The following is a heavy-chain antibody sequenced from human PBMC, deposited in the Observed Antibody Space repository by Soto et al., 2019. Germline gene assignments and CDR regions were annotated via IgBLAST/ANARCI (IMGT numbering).Heavy chain of an antibody. V-gene: IGHV3-23*01. CDR1: GFTFSSYA. Sequence: GGSLRLSCAASGFTFSSYAMSWVRQAPGKGLEWVSAISGSGGSTYYADYVKGRFTISRDNSKNTLYLQMNSLRAEDTAVYYCAKQFAHYDFWSGSYYYYYMDVWGKGTTVTVSS. J-gene: IGHJ6*03. CDR3: AKQFAHYDFWSGSYYYYYMDV. D-gene: IGHD3-3*01. CDR2: ISGSGGST.